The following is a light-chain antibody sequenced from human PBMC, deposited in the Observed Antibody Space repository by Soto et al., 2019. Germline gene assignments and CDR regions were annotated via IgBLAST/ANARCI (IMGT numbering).Light chain of an antibody. CDR1: SSDVGGYNDY. CDR2: EVS. Sequence: QSVLTQPPSASGSPGQSVTISCTGTSSDVGGYNDYVSWYQQHPGKAPKLMIYEVSKRPSGVPDRFSGSKSGNTASLTVSGLQADDEADYYCSSYAGSDNFVFGTGTRSPS. CDR3: SSYAGSDNFV. J-gene: IGLJ1*01. V-gene: IGLV2-8*01.